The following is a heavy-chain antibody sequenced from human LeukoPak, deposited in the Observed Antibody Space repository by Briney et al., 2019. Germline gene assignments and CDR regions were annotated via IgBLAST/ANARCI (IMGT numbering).Heavy chain of an antibody. D-gene: IGHD6-19*01. CDR2: LNAANGNS. J-gene: IGHJ6*02. V-gene: IGHV1-3*01. CDR3: ARDGKHIAVPGVRYPMDV. Sequence: ASVTVSCKASGCTLTSFAMHWVRQAPGQRLEWMGRLNAANGNSQYSQKFQDRVTITSDSSANTAYMEFSSLRSEDSAVYYCARDGKHIAVPGVRYPMDVWDQGTTVIVS. CDR1: GCTLTSFA.